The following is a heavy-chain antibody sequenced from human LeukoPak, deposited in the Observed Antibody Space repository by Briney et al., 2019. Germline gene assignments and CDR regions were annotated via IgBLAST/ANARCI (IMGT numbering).Heavy chain of an antibody. V-gene: IGHV3-49*04. Sequence: GRSLRLSCTASGFTFGDYAMSWVRQAPGKGLEGVGFIRSKAYGGTTEYAASVKGRFTISRDDSKSIAYLRMNSLKTEDTAVYYCTRARIQLWSDAFDIWGQGTMVTVSS. CDR2: IRSKAYGGTT. D-gene: IGHD5-18*01. CDR3: TRARIQLWSDAFDI. CDR1: GFTFGDYA. J-gene: IGHJ3*02.